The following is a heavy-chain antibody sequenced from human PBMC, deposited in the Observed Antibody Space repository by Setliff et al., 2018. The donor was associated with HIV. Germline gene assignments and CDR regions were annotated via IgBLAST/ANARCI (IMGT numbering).Heavy chain of an antibody. CDR3: ASRVYYYDSNNFLREEGFDP. D-gene: IGHD3-22*01. CDR1: GVSISNYY. Sequence: PSETLSLTCTVSGVSISNYYWSWIRQPAGKGLEWIGHIYTSGSTYYNPSLKSRVAISIDTSKNQFSLNLTSVTAADTAVYYCASRVYYYDSNNFLREEGFDPWGQGSLVTVSS. CDR2: IYTSGST. J-gene: IGHJ5*02. V-gene: IGHV4-4*08.